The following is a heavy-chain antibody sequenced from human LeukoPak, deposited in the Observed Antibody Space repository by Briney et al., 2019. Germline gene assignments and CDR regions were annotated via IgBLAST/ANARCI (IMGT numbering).Heavy chain of an antibody. Sequence: PSETLSLTCTVSGGYISGYYWSWIRQPPGKGLEWIGYINYSGTTDYNPSLKSRVTISVDTSSNQFSLKLRSVTAADTATYYCARRGGGHAFDIWGQGTTVTVSS. D-gene: IGHD3-16*01. J-gene: IGHJ3*02. CDR3: ARRGGGHAFDI. CDR1: GGYISGYY. V-gene: IGHV4-59*08. CDR2: INYSGTT.